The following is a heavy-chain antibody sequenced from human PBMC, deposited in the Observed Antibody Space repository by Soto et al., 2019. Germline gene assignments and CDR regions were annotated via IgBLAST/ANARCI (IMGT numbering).Heavy chain of an antibody. V-gene: IGHV1-18*01. Sequence: QVQLVQSGAEVKKPGASVKVSCKASGYTFTSYGISWVRQAPRQGREWMGWISAYNGNTNYAQKLQGRVTMTTDTSTSTAYMELRSLRSDDTAVYYCARDPPTIASAGREDYWGQGTLVTVSS. D-gene: IGHD6-13*01. CDR3: ARDPPTIASAGREDY. CDR1: GYTFTSYG. CDR2: ISAYNGNT. J-gene: IGHJ4*02.